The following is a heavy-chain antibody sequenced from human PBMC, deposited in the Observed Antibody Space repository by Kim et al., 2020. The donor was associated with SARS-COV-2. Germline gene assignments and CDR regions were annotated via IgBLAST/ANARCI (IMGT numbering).Heavy chain of an antibody. V-gene: IGHV6-1*01. D-gene: IGHD6-13*01. CDR3: ARVGSSSWSPHDYFDY. J-gene: IGHJ4*02. Sequence: SVKSRLTINPDTSKNQFSLQLNSVTPEDTAVYYCARVGSSSWSPHDYFDYWGQGTLVTVSS.